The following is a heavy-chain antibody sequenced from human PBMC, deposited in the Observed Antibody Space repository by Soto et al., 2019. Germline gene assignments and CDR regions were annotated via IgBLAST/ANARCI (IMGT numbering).Heavy chain of an antibody. J-gene: IGHJ1*01. D-gene: IGHD2-8*01. V-gene: IGHV1-2*02. Sequence: AAVKVSCRASGYSFSGYYMHWVRQAPGQGLEWMGWIIPHSGETNYAQKFQARVTLTRDTSISTAYMQLSGLTSDDTAVYYCAREKDAFTNVDHDLWGQGTLVPVS. CDR3: AREKDAFTNVDHDL. CDR1: GYSFSGYY. CDR2: IIPHSGET.